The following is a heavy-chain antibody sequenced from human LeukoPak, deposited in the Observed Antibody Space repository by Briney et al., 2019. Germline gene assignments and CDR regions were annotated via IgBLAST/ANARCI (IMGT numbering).Heavy chain of an antibody. Sequence: GGSLRPSSAASGFIFSTSNTNTLRQAPGKGLEWVSYISTSSSSIYYADSVKGRFTISRDNAKNSLYLQMNSLRDEDTAVYYCATSVIRGQGVLVTVSS. V-gene: IGHV3-48*02. CDR1: GFIFSTSN. CDR2: ISTSSSSI. J-gene: IGHJ4*02. CDR3: ATSVI. D-gene: IGHD2-21*01.